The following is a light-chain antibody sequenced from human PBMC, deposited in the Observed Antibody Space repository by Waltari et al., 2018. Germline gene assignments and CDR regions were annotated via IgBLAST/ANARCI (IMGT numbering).Light chain of an antibody. V-gene: IGLV2-14*03. CDR1: SSDVGGYNY. J-gene: IGLJ2*01. CDR3: SSYISSDTLEL. CDR2: DVS. Sequence: HSALTQPASVSGSPGQSITISCTGTSSDVGGYNYVSWYQQHPGKAPKLMIYDVSNRPSGVSHRFSGSKAGNTASPTISGLQAEDEADYYCSSYISSDTLELFGGGTILTVL.